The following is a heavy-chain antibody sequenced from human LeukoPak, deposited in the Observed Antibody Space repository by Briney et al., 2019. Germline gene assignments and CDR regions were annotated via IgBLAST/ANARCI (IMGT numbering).Heavy chain of an antibody. V-gene: IGHV1-18*01. Sequence: ASVNVSCKASGYTFTSYGISGVRQAPGQGLEWMGWISAYNGNTNYAQKLQGRVTMTTDTSTSTAYMELRSLRSDDTAVYYCARDGTTVVTRDAFDIWGQGTMVTVSS. CDR2: ISAYNGNT. CDR3: ARDGTTVVTRDAFDI. D-gene: IGHD4-23*01. J-gene: IGHJ3*02. CDR1: GYTFTSYG.